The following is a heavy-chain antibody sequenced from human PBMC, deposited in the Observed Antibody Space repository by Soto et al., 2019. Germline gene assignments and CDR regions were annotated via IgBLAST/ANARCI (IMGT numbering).Heavy chain of an antibody. CDR1: GFSLSTSGVG. CDR2: IYWDDDK. D-gene: IGHD6-13*01. V-gene: IGHV2-5*02. CDR3: EQRQRQKLDNWFDP. Sequence: QITLKESGPTLVKPTQTLTLTCTFSGFSLSTSGVGVGWIRQPPGKALEWLALIYWDDDKRYSPSLKSTLPITNDTPKRQAVRTMNHMDPVDTARYYCEQRQRQKLDNWFDPWGQGTLVTVSS. J-gene: IGHJ5*02.